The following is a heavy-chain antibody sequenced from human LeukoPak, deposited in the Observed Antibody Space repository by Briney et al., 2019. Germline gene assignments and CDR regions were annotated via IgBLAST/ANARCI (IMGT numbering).Heavy chain of an antibody. J-gene: IGHJ4*02. V-gene: IGHV4-31*03. CDR2: IYYSGST. Sequence: SQTLSLTCTVSGGSISSGGYYWSWIRQHPGTGLEWIGYIYYSGSTYYNPSLKSRVTISVDTSKNQFSLKLSSVTAADTAVYYCARGQELDFDYWGQGTLVTVSS. D-gene: IGHD6-6*01. CDR1: GGSISSGGYY. CDR3: ARGQELDFDY.